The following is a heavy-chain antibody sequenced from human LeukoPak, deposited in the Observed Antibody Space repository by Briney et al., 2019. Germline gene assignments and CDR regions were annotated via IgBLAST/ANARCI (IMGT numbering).Heavy chain of an antibody. D-gene: IGHD2-15*01. CDR2: ISNGGNT. CDR1: GFTVRDNY. J-gene: IGHJ3*02. CDR3: ARDKHPDIVVVVAATPDAFDI. Sequence: GGSLRLSCAASGFTVRDNYMSWVRQAPGKGLECVSVISNGGNTYYADSVKGRFTISRDISKNTVYLQMNSLRAEDTAVYYCARDKHPDIVVVVAATPDAFDIWGQGTMVTVSS. V-gene: IGHV3-53*01.